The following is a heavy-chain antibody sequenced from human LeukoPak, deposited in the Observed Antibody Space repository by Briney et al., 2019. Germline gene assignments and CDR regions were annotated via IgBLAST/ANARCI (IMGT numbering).Heavy chain of an antibody. V-gene: IGHV3-23*01. J-gene: IGHJ4*02. CDR3: AKEARSSGSGSYYWGY. D-gene: IGHD3-10*01. CDR2: ISGSGGST. CDR1: GFTFSSYA. Sequence: GGSLRLSCAASGFTFSSYAMSWVRQAPGKGLEWVSAISGSGGSTYYADSVKGRFTISRDNSKNTLYLQMNSLRAEDTAVYYCAKEARSSGSGSYYWGYWGQGTLVTVSS.